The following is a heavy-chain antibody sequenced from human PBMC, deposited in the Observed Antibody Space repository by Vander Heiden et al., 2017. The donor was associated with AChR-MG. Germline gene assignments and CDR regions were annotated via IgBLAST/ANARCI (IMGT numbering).Heavy chain of an antibody. Sequence: EVQLLESGGGLVQPGGSLRLPCAASGFTFSSYAMSWVRQAPGKVLEWVSAIRGSGGSTYYADSVKGRFTISRDNSKNTLYLQMNSLRAEDTAVYYCAKARGVARGYDWRLFDYWGQGTLVTVSS. J-gene: IGHJ4*02. D-gene: IGHD5-12*01. CDR2: IRGSGGST. CDR3: AKARGVARGYDWRLFDY. V-gene: IGHV3-23*01. CDR1: GFTFSSYA.